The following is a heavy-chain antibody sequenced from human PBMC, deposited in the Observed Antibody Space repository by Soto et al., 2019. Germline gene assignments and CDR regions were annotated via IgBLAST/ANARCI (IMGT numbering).Heavy chain of an antibody. V-gene: IGHV3-23*01. CDR1: GFTFSSCV. J-gene: IGHJ4*02. CDR2: ITDSGTGT. D-gene: IGHD6-13*01. Sequence: EVHLLESGGGLVHPGESLRLSCGASGFTFSSCVMTWVRQAPGKGLEWVSCITDSGTGTYYADSVKGRFTISRDNSKNTMYLQMNNLRVEDTGVYYCAKGLINGRWYAEDWGQGTLVTASS. CDR3: AKGLINGRWYAED.